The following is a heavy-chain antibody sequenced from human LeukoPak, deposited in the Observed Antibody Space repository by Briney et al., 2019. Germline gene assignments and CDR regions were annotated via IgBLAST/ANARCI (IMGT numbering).Heavy chain of an antibody. Sequence: SETLSLTCTVSGGSLSTYYWSWIRQPPGKGLEWIGYIYYSGSTNYNPSLKSRVTISVDTSKKQFSLKLSSVTAADTAVYYCAREYYYASSGYYPPHAFDIWGQGTMVTVSS. CDR3: AREYYYASSGYYPPHAFDI. V-gene: IGHV4-59*01. J-gene: IGHJ3*02. CDR1: GGSLSTYY. D-gene: IGHD3-22*01. CDR2: IYYSGST.